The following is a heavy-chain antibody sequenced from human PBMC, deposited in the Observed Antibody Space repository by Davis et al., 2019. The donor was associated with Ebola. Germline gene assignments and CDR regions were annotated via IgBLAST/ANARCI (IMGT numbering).Heavy chain of an antibody. J-gene: IGHJ4*02. CDR1: GFTVSSNY. V-gene: IGHV3-53*01. Sequence: PGGSLRLSCAASGFTVSSNYMSWVRLAPGKGLEWVSVIYTGGSTYYADSVKGRFTISRDNSKNTLYLQMNSLRAEDTAVYYCARGRELIHYFDYWGQGTLVTVSS. CDR3: ARGRELIHYFDY. CDR2: IYTGGST. D-gene: IGHD1-26*01.